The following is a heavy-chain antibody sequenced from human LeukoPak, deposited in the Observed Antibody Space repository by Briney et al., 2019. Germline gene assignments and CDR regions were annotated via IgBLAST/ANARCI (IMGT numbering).Heavy chain of an antibody. CDR1: GFTFSDYY. D-gene: IGHD2-2*01. J-gene: IGHJ4*02. CDR2: ISSSDTTI. CDR3: ARADCSSTSCYELDY. Sequence: PGGSLRLSCAGSGFTFSDYYMSWIRRAPGKGLEGGSYISSSDTTIYYADAVKGRFTISRDNAQNSLYLQMNTLRADYTAVYYCARADCSSTSCYELDYWGKGTLVTVSS. V-gene: IGHV3-11*04.